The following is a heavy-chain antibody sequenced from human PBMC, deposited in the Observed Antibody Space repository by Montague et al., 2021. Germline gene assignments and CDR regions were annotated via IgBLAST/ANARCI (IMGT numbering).Heavy chain of an antibody. Sequence: SETLPLTCGVYGGSLSEYYWTWIRQSPEKGLEWIGEVRHIGSTNYNPSPKSRVTMSVDKSKNQLSLKLRSVTAADTAVYYCASDRGPFDYWGQGTVVTVSS. CDR3: ASDRGPFDY. V-gene: IGHV4-34*01. CDR1: GGSLSEYY. J-gene: IGHJ4*02. D-gene: IGHD3-10*01. CDR2: VRHIGST.